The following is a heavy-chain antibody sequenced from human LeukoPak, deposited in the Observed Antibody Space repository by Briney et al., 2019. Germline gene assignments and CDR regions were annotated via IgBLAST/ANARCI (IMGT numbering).Heavy chain of an antibody. V-gene: IGHV1-18*01. CDR2: ISVYNGNT. Sequence: ASVKVSCKASGYPFSGYGIGWVRQAPGQGLEWMGWISVYNGNTNYAQRLQGRVTMSTDTSTSTAYMELRSLRSDDTGVYYCARDCNYYDSSGYCNFDYWGQGTLVTVSS. CDR1: GYPFSGYG. CDR3: ARDCNYYDSSGYCNFDY. D-gene: IGHD3-22*01. J-gene: IGHJ4*02.